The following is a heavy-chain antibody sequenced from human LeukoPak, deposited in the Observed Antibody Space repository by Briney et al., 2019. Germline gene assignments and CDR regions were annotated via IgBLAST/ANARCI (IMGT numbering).Heavy chain of an antibody. J-gene: IGHJ2*01. CDR1: GGSFSGYY. V-gene: IGHV4-34*01. D-gene: IGHD4-23*01. CDR3: ARKRAPSLNAGKAHWYFDL. Sequence: PSETLSLTCAVYGGSFSGYYWSWIRQPPGKGLEWIGEINHSGSTNYNPSLKSRVTISVDTSKNQFSLKLSSVTAADTAVYYCARKRAPSLNAGKAHWYFDLWGRGTLVTVSS. CDR2: INHSGST.